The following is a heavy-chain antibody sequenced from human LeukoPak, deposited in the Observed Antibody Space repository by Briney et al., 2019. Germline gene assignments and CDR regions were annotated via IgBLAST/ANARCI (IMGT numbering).Heavy chain of an antibody. Sequence: SQTLSLTCAISGDTVSSNSAAWYWIRQSPSRGLEWLGRTYYRSKWYNDYAVSVKSRITINPDTSKNQFSLQLNSVTPEDTAVYYCARGTAVAVYFDYWGQGTLVTVSS. CDR1: GDTVSSNSAA. J-gene: IGHJ4*02. V-gene: IGHV6-1*01. CDR3: ARGTAVAVYFDY. D-gene: IGHD6-19*01. CDR2: TYYRSKWYN.